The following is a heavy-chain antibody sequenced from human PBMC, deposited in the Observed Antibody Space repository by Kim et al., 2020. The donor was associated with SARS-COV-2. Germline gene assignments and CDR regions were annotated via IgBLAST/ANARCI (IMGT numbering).Heavy chain of an antibody. Sequence: GGSLRLSCAASGFTFSSYWMHWVRQAPGKGLVWVSRINSDGSSTSYADSVKGRFTISRDNAKNTLYLQMNSLRAEDTAVYYCARVMWVSRGWSGNADWYFDLWGRGTLVTVSS. CDR2: INSDGSST. CDR1: GFTFSSYW. CDR3: ARVMWVSRGWSGNADWYFDL. D-gene: IGHD1-26*01. V-gene: IGHV3-74*01. J-gene: IGHJ2*01.